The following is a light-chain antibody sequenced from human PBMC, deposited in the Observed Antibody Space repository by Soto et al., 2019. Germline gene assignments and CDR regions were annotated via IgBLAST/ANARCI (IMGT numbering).Light chain of an antibody. Sequence: EIVLTQSPGTLSLSPGERATLSCRASQSVSSSFLAWYQQKPGQAPGLLIYGASSRATGIPDRFSGSGSGTDFTLTISRLEPEDVAVYYCQQYGSSPLTFGGGNKVEIK. CDR2: GAS. V-gene: IGKV3-20*01. CDR3: QQYGSSPLT. CDR1: QSVSSSF. J-gene: IGKJ4*01.